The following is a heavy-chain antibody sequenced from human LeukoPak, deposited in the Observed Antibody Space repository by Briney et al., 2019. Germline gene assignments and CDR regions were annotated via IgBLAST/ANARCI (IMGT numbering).Heavy chain of an antibody. Sequence: SETLSLTCTVSGGSISSYYWSWIRQPPGKGLEWIGYVYYSGSTNYNPSLKSRVTISVDTSKNQFSLKLSSVTAADTAVYYCARVYGGNERKNSSYYYYMDVWGKGTTVTVSS. CDR1: GGSISSYY. CDR2: VYYSGST. V-gene: IGHV4-59*12. J-gene: IGHJ6*03. CDR3: ARVYGGNERKNSSYYYYMDV. D-gene: IGHD4-23*01.